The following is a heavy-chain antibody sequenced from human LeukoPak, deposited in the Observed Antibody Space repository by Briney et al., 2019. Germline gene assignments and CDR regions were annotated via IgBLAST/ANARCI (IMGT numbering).Heavy chain of an antibody. J-gene: IGHJ6*02. V-gene: IGHV3-23*01. D-gene: IGHD3-3*01. Sequence: GGSLRLSCAASGFTFSSYAMSWVRQAPGKGLEWVSAISGSGGSTYYADSVKGRFTISRDNSKNTLYLQMNSLRAEDTAVYYCAKGSHLEYYYYGMDVWGQGTTVTVSS. CDR2: ISGSGGST. CDR1: GFTFSSYA. CDR3: AKGSHLEYYYYGMDV.